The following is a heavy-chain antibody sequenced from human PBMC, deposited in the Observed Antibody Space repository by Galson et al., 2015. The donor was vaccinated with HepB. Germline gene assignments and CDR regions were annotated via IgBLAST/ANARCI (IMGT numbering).Heavy chain of an antibody. V-gene: IGHV3-7*01. Sequence: SLRLSCAASGFSLSNYWMSWVRQAPGKGLEWVANIKQDGSIKYYVDSLKGRFTISRDNPKNSLFLQMDSLRDDDTAVYYCARFTSGAIDYWGQGTLVTVSS. CDR1: GFSLSNYW. D-gene: IGHD3-16*01. J-gene: IGHJ4*02. CDR3: ARFTSGAIDY. CDR2: IKQDGSIK.